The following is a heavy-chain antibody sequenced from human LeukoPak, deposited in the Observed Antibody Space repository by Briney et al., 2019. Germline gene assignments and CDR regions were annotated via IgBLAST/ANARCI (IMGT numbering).Heavy chain of an antibody. CDR1: GFTFSSYS. CDR2: ISSSSSYI. Sequence: PGGSLRHSCAASGFTFSSYSMNWVRQAPGKGLEWVSSISSSSSYIYYADSVKGRFTISRDNAKNSLYLQMNSLRAEDTAVYYCARGGSVVVPAASLWGQGTLVTVSS. J-gene: IGHJ4*02. CDR3: ARGGSVVVPAASL. V-gene: IGHV3-21*01. D-gene: IGHD2-2*01.